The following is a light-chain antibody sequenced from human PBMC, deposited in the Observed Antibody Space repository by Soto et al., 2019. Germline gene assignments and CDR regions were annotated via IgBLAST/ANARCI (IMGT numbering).Light chain of an antibody. CDR1: QGISSY. Sequence: AIRMTQSPSSFSASTGDRVTITCRASQGISSYLAWYQQKPGKAPKLLIYAASTLESGVPSRLSGSGSGTDFTLTIRCLQSEDFATYYCQQYYSYPPWTFGQGTKVEIK. J-gene: IGKJ1*01. CDR3: QQYYSYPPWT. V-gene: IGKV1-8*01. CDR2: AAS.